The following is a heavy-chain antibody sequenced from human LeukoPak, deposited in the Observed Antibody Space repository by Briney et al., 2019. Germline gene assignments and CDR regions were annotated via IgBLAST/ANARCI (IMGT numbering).Heavy chain of an antibody. D-gene: IGHD5-24*01. Sequence: GGSLRLSCAASGFTFSSYAMSWVRQAPGKGLEWVAFISYDGTDKFHTDSVKGRFTISRDNSKNTLYLQMDSLRAEDTAVYYCAREINAFDFWGQGTMVTVSS. CDR3: AREINAFDF. V-gene: IGHV3-30-3*01. CDR1: GFTFSSYA. CDR2: ISYDGTDK. J-gene: IGHJ3*01.